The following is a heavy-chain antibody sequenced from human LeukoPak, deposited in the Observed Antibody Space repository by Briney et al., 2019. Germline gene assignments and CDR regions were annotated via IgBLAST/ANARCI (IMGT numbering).Heavy chain of an antibody. D-gene: IGHD2-2*01. Sequence: ASVKVSCKASGYTFTGYYMHWVRQAPGQGLEWMGWINPNSGGTNYAQKFQGRVTMTGDTSISTAYMELSRLRSDDTAVYYCATDLYCSSTSCYRRFDYWGQGTLVTVSS. V-gene: IGHV1-2*02. CDR2: INPNSGGT. CDR3: ATDLYCSSTSCYRRFDY. J-gene: IGHJ4*02. CDR1: GYTFTGYY.